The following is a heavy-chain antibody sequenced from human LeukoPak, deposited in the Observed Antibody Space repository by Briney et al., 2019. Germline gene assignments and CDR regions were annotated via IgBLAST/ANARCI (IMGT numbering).Heavy chain of an antibody. J-gene: IGHJ6*02. Sequence: SETLSLTCTVSNGSISIYYWTWIRQPPGEGLEWIGYIYKTGSTNYNPSLKSRVTISIDTSKNQFSLKVSSVTAADTAVYYCARSATYFDYYGLGVWGQGTTVTVFS. CDR3: ARSATYFDYYGLGV. V-gene: IGHV4-59*01. CDR1: NGSISIYY. CDR2: IYKTGST.